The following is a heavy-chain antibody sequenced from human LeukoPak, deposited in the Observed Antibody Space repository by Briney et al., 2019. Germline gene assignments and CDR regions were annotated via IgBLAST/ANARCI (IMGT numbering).Heavy chain of an antibody. J-gene: IGHJ4*02. D-gene: IGHD3-22*01. CDR1: GFTFSSYE. CDR2: ISSSGSTI. V-gene: IGHV3-48*03. CDR3: ARHSGYYKSDEY. Sequence: PGGSLRLSCAASGFTFSSYEMNWVRQAPGKGLERVSYISSSGSTIYYADSVKGRFTISRDNAKNSLYLQMNSLRAEDTAVYYCARHSGYYKSDEYWGQGTLVTVSS.